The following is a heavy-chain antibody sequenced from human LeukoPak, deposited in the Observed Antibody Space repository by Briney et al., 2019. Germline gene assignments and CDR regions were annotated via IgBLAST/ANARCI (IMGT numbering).Heavy chain of an antibody. D-gene: IGHD3-9*01. J-gene: IGHJ4*02. CDR3: AKGSGPLVWKPFDI. CDR1: GYTFTTRA. CDR2: IHPGTGQT. Sequence: ASVKVSCTASGYTFTTRALHWVRQAPGHSLEWMGWIHPGTGQTRYSEGLQGRFTITRDKSANIGSMELTSLTFEDTAIYYCAKGSGPLVWKPFDIWGQGTLVTVSS. V-gene: IGHV1-3*01.